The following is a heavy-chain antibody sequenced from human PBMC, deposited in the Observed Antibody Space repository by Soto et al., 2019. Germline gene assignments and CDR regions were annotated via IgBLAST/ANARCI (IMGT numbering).Heavy chain of an antibody. D-gene: IGHD6-13*01. CDR3: ARDSSSWYGAFDI. Sequence: QVQLQESGPGLVKPSQTLSLTCTVSGGSISSGGYYWSWIRQHPGKGLEWIGYIYYSGSTYYNPSLKIRVTISVDTSKHQFSLKLSSVTAADTAVYYCARDSSSWYGAFDIWGQGTMVTVSS. V-gene: IGHV4-31*03. CDR1: GGSISSGGYY. CDR2: IYYSGST. J-gene: IGHJ3*02.